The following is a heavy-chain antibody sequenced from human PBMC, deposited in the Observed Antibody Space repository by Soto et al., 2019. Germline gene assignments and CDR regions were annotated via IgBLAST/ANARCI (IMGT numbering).Heavy chain of an antibody. D-gene: IGHD1-26*01. CDR1: GGSISSYY. Sequence: SETLSLTCTVSGGSISSYYWSWIRQPPGKGLEWIGYIYYSGSTNYNPSLKSRVTISVDTSKNQFSLKLSSVTAADTAVYYCARRLPGALRLSIFDYWGQGTLVTVSS. J-gene: IGHJ4*02. CDR3: ARRLPGALRLSIFDY. CDR2: IYYSGST. V-gene: IGHV4-59*08.